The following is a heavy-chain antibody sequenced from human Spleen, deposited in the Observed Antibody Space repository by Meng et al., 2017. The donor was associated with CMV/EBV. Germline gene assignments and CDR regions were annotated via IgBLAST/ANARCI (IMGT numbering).Heavy chain of an antibody. CDR3: ARDRSIRYFDL. V-gene: IGHV3-33*01. Sequence: SWAASGFTFRNYGMRWVRQAPGKGLEWVAIIWYDGSERYHSDSVKGRFTVSRDNFKNTLYLQMDSLRVEDTAVYYCARDRSIRYFDLWGRGTLVTVSS. J-gene: IGHJ2*01. CDR2: IWYDGSER. CDR1: GFTFRNYG. D-gene: IGHD3-10*01.